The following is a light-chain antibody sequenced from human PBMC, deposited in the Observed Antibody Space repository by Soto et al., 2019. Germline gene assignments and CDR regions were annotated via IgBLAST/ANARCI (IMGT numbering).Light chain of an antibody. V-gene: IGKV3D-15*01. CDR3: QQRHMWPIT. Sequence: EILMTQYPATLSVSPGERSTLSCRASQSISINLAWYQHKPCQAPRLLIHGASTRATGVPARISGSGSGTEFTLTISSLEPEDSAVYYCQQRHMWPITFGQGTRLENK. J-gene: IGKJ5*01. CDR1: QSISIN. CDR2: GAS.